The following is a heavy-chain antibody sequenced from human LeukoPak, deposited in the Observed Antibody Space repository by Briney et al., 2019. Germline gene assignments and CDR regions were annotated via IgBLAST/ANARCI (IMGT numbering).Heavy chain of an antibody. D-gene: IGHD1-26*01. CDR3: ARDPVGATGYGMDV. J-gene: IGHJ6*02. CDR2: IYSGGTT. CDR1: GFTVSSNY. V-gene: IGHV3-66*01. Sequence: QSGGSLRLSCAASGFTVSSNYMSWVRQAPGKGLEWVSVIYSGGTTYYADSVKGRFTISRDTSKNTLYLQMNSLRAEDTAVYYCARDPVGATGYGMDVWGQGTTVTVSS.